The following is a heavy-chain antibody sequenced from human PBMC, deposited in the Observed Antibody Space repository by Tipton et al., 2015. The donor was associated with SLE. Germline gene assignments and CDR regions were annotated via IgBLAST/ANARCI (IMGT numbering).Heavy chain of an antibody. V-gene: IGHV4-59*12. CDR1: GGSISSYY. CDR3: ASPSITGTSGWFDP. Sequence: TLSLTCTVSGGSISSYYWSWIRQPPGKGLEWIGYIYYSGSTNYNPSLKSRVTISVDTSKNQFSLKLSSVTAADTAVYYCASPSITGTSGWFDPWGQGTLVTVSS. D-gene: IGHD1-20*01. J-gene: IGHJ5*02. CDR2: IYYSGST.